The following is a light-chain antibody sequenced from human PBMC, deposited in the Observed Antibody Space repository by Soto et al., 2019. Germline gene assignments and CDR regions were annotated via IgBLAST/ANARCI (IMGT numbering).Light chain of an antibody. CDR1: QVVYSW. J-gene: IGKJ5*01. CDR2: AAH. CDR3: QQLESSRLT. Sequence: IQXSDSGGSGAASGVDSATSTCGASQVVYSWIVRYQQQPGSAXTXXVLAAHTLRRGVPVPFSGTGSGTDFILTINSLQPEDVAMYYCQQLESSRLTLGQGTRLEN. V-gene: IGKV1-12*01.